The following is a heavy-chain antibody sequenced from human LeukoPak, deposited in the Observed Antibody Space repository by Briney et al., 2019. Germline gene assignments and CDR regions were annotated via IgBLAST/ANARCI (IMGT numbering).Heavy chain of an antibody. D-gene: IGHD6-19*01. J-gene: IGHJ4*02. CDR3: ARDVEQWLVRVYYFDY. V-gene: IGHV3-48*01. CDR2: ISSGSTTI. Sequence: PGGSLRLSCAASGFTFSRSWMNWVRQAPGKGLEWVSYISSGSTTIYYADSVKGRFTISRDNAKNSLYLQMNSLRAEDTAVYYCARDVEQWLVRVYYFDYWGQGTLVTVSS. CDR1: GFTFSRSW.